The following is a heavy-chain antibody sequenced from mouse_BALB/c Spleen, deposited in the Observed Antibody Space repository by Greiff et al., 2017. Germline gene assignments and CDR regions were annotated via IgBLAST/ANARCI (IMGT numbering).Heavy chain of an antibody. Sequence: DLVKPGASVKLSCKASGYTFTSYWINWIKQRPGQGLEWIGRIAPGSGSTYYNEMFKGKATLTVDTSSSTAYIQLSSLSSEDSAVYFCARTRGETWFAYWGQGTLVTVSA. V-gene: IGHV1S41*01. CDR2: IAPGSGST. CDR1: GYTFTSYW. CDR3: ARTRGETWFAY. J-gene: IGHJ3*01.